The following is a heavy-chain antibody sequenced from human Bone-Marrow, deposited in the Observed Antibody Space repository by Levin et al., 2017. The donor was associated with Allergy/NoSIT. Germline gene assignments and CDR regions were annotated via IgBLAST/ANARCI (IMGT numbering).Heavy chain of an antibody. CDR1: GYSFTSYW. CDR2: IYPGDSDT. J-gene: IGHJ4*02. D-gene: IGHD3-10*01. Sequence: GESLKISCKGSGYSFTSYWIGWVRQMPGKGLEWMGIIYPGDSDTRYSPSFQGQVTISADKSISTAYLQWSSLKASDTAMYYCARHRGVPTLVYYYGSGSYYNRWYFDYWGQGTLVTVSS. CDR3: ARHRGVPTLVYYYGSGSYYNRWYFDY. V-gene: IGHV5-51*01.